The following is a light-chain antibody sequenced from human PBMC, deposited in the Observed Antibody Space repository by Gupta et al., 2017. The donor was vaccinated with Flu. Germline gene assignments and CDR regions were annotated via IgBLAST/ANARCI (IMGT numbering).Light chain of an antibody. CDR2: KAS. CDR3: QQYNTYSRT. Sequence: PSTLSASIGDRVTITCRASQSISSWFAWYQQKPGKAPKLLIYKASTLESGVPSRFSGSGSGTEFTLTISSLQPDDFATYYCQQYNTYSRTFGQGTKVEIK. J-gene: IGKJ1*01. CDR1: QSISSW. V-gene: IGKV1-5*03.